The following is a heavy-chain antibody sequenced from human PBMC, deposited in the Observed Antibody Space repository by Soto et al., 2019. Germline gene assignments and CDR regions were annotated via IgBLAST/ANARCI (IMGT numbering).Heavy chain of an antibody. CDR3: ARDKSGEYYYDSSGTGYWFDP. V-gene: IGHV1-18*01. Sequence: ASVKVSCKASGYTFTSYGIRWVRHAPGQGPEWMGWISAYNGNTNYAQKLQGRVTMTTDTSTSTAYMELRSLRSDDTAVYYCARDKSGEYYYDSSGTGYWFDPWGQGTLVTSPQ. D-gene: IGHD3-22*01. CDR1: GYTFTSYG. J-gene: IGHJ5*02. CDR2: ISAYNGNT.